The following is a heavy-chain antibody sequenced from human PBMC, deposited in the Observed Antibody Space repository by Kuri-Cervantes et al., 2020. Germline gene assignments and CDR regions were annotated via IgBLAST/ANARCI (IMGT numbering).Heavy chain of an antibody. D-gene: IGHD3-10*01. CDR3: ARFVIRGKTFDY. J-gene: IGHJ4*02. CDR2: IYYSGST. CDR1: GGSVSSGSYN. Sequence: GSLRLSCTVSGGSVSSGSYNWSWIRQPPGKGLEWIGYIYYSGSTNYNPSLKSRVTISVDTSKNQFSLKLSSVTAADTAVYYCARFVIRGKTFDYWGQGTLVTVSS. V-gene: IGHV4-61*01.